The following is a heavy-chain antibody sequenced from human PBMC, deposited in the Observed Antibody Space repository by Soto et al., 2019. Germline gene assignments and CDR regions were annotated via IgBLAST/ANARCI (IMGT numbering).Heavy chain of an antibody. J-gene: IGHJ6*02. CDR1: GGSISSSSYF. Sequence: QLQLQESGPGLVTPSETLSLTCTVSGGSISSSSYFWAWVRQSPAKGLEWIGSINYRGTTFYTASLRSRVTISIDTSKKQFSLRLNSVTAADTAMYYCARVRRGFNRESWSYWYNGMDVWGQGTTVTVS. D-gene: IGHD3-16*01. CDR2: INYRGTT. V-gene: IGHV4-39*07. CDR3: ARVRRGFNRESWSYWYNGMDV.